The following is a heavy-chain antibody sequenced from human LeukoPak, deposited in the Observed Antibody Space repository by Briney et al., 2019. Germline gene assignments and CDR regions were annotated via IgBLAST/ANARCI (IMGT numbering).Heavy chain of an antibody. CDR3: ASGTGRIPNAY. CDR1: GFTFSTFW. J-gene: IGHJ4*02. D-gene: IGHD1-14*01. CDR2: IKHDGSEK. Sequence: GGSLRLSCAASGFTFSTFWMTWVRQAPGKGLEWVANIKHDGSEKYYVDSVKGRFTISRDNPGNSLYLQMNSLRAEDTAVYYCASGTGRIPNAYWGLGTLVTVSS. V-gene: IGHV3-7*02.